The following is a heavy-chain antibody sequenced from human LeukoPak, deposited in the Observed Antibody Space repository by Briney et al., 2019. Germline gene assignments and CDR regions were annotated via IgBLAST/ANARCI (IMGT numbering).Heavy chain of an antibody. CDR3: AKRGAAGGPTYYYYGMDV. J-gene: IGHJ6*02. V-gene: IGHV3-23*01. Sequence: PGGSLRLSCAASGFTFSSYAMSWVRQAPGKGLEWVSAISGSGGSTYYADSVKGRFTISRDNSKNTLYLQMNSLKAEDTAVYYCAKRGAAGGPTYYYYGMDVWGQGTTVTVSS. CDR1: GFTFSSYA. CDR2: ISGSGGST. D-gene: IGHD1-1*01.